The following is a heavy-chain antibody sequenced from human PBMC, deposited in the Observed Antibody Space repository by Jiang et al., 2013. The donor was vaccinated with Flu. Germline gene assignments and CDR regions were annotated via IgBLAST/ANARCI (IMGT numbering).Heavy chain of an antibody. Sequence: GAEVKKPGSSVKVSCKASGDTFISYAISWVRQAPGQGLEWMGGIIPIFGTTDYARKFQGRVTIIADESTSTVYMEPSGLRSEDTAIYYCARGVGGYSYGYVLYWGQGTLVTVSS. CDR1: GDTFISYA. J-gene: IGHJ4*02. D-gene: IGHD5-18*01. CDR3: ARGVGGYSYGYVLY. CDR2: IIPIFGTT. V-gene: IGHV1-69*13.